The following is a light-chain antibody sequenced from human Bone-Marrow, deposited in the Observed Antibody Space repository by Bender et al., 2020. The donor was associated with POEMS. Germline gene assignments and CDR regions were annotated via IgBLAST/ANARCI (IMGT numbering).Light chain of an antibody. J-gene: IGLJ1*01. CDR1: DGDVTNFNL. Sequence: QSALTQPASVSGSPGQSITISCTRSDGDVTNFNLVSWYKHLPGEAPKLLIYERYHRAFGVSHRFSGSASGNTATLTISGLQTGDEADYYCCSCPDAGAPFVFGTGTTVIV. V-gene: IGLV2-23*01. CDR3: CSCPDAGAPFV. CDR2: ERY.